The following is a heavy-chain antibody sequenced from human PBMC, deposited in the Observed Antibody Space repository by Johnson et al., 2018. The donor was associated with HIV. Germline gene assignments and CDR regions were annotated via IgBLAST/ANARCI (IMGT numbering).Heavy chain of an antibody. D-gene: IGHD2-15*01. J-gene: IGHJ3*02. CDR1: GFTFSSYW. Sequence: VQLVESGGGLVQPGGSLRLSCVGSGFTFSSYWMHWVRQGPGKGLEWVSYISSSGGTIYYADSVRGRFTISRDNSKNTLYLQMNSLRAEDTAVYYCARVRVGAILADAFDIWGQGTMVTVSS. V-gene: IGHV3-48*01. CDR2: ISSSGGTI. CDR3: ARVRVGAILADAFDI.